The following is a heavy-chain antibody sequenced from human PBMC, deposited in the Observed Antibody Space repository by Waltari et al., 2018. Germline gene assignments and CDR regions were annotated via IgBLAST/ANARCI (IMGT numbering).Heavy chain of an antibody. CDR2: IYYSGNT. Sequence: QLQLQESGPGLVKPSETLSLTCVVSGGSISTSSYHWAWIRQPPGKGLEWIGSIYYSGNTYYNPSLNSRVTISTDTSKNQFFLNLSSVTAADTAVYYCARDQGFYLFNRLTWFDSWGQGTLVTVSS. CDR3: ARDQGFYLFNRLTWFDS. V-gene: IGHV4-39*07. CDR1: GGSISTSSYH. D-gene: IGHD2-21*01. J-gene: IGHJ5*01.